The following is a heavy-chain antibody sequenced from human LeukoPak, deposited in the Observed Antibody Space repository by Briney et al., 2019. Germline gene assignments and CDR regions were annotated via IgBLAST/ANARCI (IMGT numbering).Heavy chain of an antibody. CDR2: INQDGRRT. V-gene: IGHV3-7*01. J-gene: IGHJ6*03. Sequence: GGSLRLSCAASGFTFSSFTMNWVRQAPGKGLEWVANINQDGRRTYYVDSVKDRFSISRDNAKNSLYLQVNSLRAEDTAVYYCARDVDYIDVWGKGTTVTVSS. CDR1: GFTFSSFT. CDR3: ARDVDYIDV. D-gene: IGHD2-21*01.